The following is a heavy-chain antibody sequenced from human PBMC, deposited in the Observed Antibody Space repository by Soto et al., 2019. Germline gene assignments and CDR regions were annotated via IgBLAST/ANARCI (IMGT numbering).Heavy chain of an antibody. J-gene: IGHJ4*02. D-gene: IGHD3-22*01. V-gene: IGHV3-15*07. CDR1: GFTFSNAW. CDR2: IKSKTDGGTT. CDR3: TTDCYYDSSGYWAAVVD. Sequence: PGGSLRLSCAASGFTFSNAWMNWVRQAPGKGLEWVGRIKSKTDGGTTDYAAPVKGRFTISRDDSKNTLYLQMNSLKTEDTAVYYCTTDCYYDSSGYWAAVVDWGQGTLVTVDS.